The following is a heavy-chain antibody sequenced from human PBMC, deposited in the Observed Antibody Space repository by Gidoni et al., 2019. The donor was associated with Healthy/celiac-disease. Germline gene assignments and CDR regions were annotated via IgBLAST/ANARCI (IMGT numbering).Heavy chain of an antibody. CDR2: ISGSGGST. CDR1: GFTFSSYA. CDR3: AKDRNYYDSSGSPYYFDY. Sequence: EVQLLESGGGLVQPGGSLRLSCAASGFTFSSYARSWVRQAPGKGLEWVSAISGSGGSTYYADSVKGRFTISRDNSKNTLYLQMNSLRAEDTAVYYCAKDRNYYDSSGSPYYFDYWGQGTLVTVSS. D-gene: IGHD3-22*01. J-gene: IGHJ4*02. V-gene: IGHV3-23*01.